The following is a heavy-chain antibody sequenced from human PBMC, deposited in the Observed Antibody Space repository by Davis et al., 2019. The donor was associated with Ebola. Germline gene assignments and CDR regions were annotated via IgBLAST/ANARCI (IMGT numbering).Heavy chain of an antibody. CDR2: ISSSCSTI. Sequence: GESLKISCAASGFTFSDYYMSWIRQAPGKGVEWVSYISSSCSTIYYADPVKRRFTISRDNAKNSPYLQMNSLRAEDTAVYYCAREGQQLVGYYYGMDVWGRGTTVTVSS. D-gene: IGHD6-13*01. V-gene: IGHV3-11*01. CDR3: AREGQQLVGYYYGMDV. J-gene: IGHJ6*02. CDR1: GFTFSDYY.